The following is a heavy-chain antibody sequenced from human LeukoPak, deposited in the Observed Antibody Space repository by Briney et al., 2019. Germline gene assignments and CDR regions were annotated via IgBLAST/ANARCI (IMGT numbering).Heavy chain of an antibody. V-gene: IGHV4-59*08. CDR1: GGSISSYY. CDR3: ARRGAGILYYFGMDV. J-gene: IGHJ6*02. D-gene: IGHD3-3*02. CDR2: IYYSGST. Sequence: DTLSLTCTVSGGSISSYYWSWIRQPPGKGLEWIGYIYYSGSTNYNPSLKSRVTISLDTPKNQFSLRLTSVTAEDTAVYYCARRGAGILYYFGMDVWGQGTTVTVSS.